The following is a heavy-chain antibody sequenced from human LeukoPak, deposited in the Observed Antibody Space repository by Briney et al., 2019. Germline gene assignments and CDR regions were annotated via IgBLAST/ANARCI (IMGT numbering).Heavy chain of an antibody. CDR1: GYTFTSYD. D-gene: IGHD6-19*01. V-gene: IGHV1-8*01. Sequence: ASVKVSCKASGYTFTSYDINWVRQATGQGLEWMGWMNPNSGNTGYAQKFQGRVTMTRNTSISTAYMELSSLRSEDTAVYYCAREAVAGTKGAFDIWGQGTMVTVSS. J-gene: IGHJ3*02. CDR2: MNPNSGNT. CDR3: AREAVAGTKGAFDI.